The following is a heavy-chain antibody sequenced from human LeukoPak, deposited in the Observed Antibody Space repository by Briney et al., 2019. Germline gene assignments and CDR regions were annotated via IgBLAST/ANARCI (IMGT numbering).Heavy chain of an antibody. J-gene: IGHJ4*02. CDR2: ESYDGSNK. D-gene: IGHD3-22*01. CDR3: ARGLAYDSSGYCDY. V-gene: IGHV3-30*03. CDR1: GFTFSSYG. Sequence: PGGSLRLSCAASGFTFSSYGMHWVRQAPGKGLEWVAVESYDGSNKYYADSVKGRFTISRDNSKNTLYLQMNSLRAEDTAVYYCARGLAYDSSGYCDYWGQGTLVTVSS.